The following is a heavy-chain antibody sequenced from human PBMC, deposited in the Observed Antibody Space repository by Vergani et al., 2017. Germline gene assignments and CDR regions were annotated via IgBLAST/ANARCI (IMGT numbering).Heavy chain of an antibody. V-gene: IGHV4-39*01. D-gene: IGHD2-2*01. CDR1: GGSISSSSYY. Sequence: QLQLQESGPGLVKPSETLSLTCTVSGGSISSSSYYWGWIRQPPGKGLEWIGSIYYSGSTYYNPSLKSRVTISVDTSKNQFSLKLSTVTAADTAVYYCARHLDCSSTSCYCDGWFDPWGQGTLVTVSS. CDR2: IYYSGST. J-gene: IGHJ5*02. CDR3: ARHLDCSSTSCYCDGWFDP.